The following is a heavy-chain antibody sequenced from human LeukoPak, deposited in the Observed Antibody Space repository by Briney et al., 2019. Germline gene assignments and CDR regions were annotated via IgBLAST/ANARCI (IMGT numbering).Heavy chain of an antibody. D-gene: IGHD5-18*01. CDR3: AREDYVDTAMVFDY. V-gene: IGHV4-31*03. CDR2: IYYSGST. Sequence: SETLSLTCTVSGGSISSGGYYWSWIRQHPGKGLEWIEYIYYSGSTYYNPSLKSRVTISVDTSKNQFSLKLSSVTAADTAVYYCAREDYVDTAMVFDYWGQGTLVTVSS. CDR1: GGSISSGGYY. J-gene: IGHJ4*02.